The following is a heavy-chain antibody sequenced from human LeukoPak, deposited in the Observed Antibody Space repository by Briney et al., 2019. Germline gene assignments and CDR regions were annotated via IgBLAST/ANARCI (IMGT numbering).Heavy chain of an antibody. CDR3: AIDEDGRRWNYVFDY. D-gene: IGHD3-16*01. CDR1: RFTFSCYG. J-gene: IGHJ4*02. V-gene: IGHV3-30-3*01. CDR2: IAKDGSPR. Sequence: QSGVSVRLSCAASRFTFSCYGMHWVRQARGRALEWVEVIAKDGSPRYCAYSGKGRFTNSRDNSKTAVYLQMTDLRVEDTAVYCCAIDEDGRRWNYVFDYWGQGTLVTVSS.